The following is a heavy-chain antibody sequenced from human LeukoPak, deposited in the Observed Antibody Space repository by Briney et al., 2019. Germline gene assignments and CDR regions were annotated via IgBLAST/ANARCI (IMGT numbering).Heavy chain of an antibody. CDR1: GGSVSSGSYY. CDR3: ARRTTYAAGYDSGYYDY. CDR2: IYNSGST. J-gene: IGHJ4*02. D-gene: IGHD6-19*01. V-gene: IGHV4-61*01. Sequence: SETLSLTCTVSGGSVSSGSYYWSWIRQPPGKGLEWIGYIYNSGSTNYDPSLKSRVTISVDTSKNQFSLKLSSVTAADTAVYYCARRTTYAAGYDSGYYDYWGQGTPVTVSS.